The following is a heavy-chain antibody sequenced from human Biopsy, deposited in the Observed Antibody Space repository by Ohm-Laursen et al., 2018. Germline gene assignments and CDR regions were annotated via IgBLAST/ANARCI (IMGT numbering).Heavy chain of an antibody. V-gene: IGHV4-61*01. D-gene: IGHD6-19*01. Sequence: SDTLSLTCTVSGDSLTSGPENWSWIRQSPGQGLEYIGVIYSGGNTNYNPSLKNRFTMSVDTSKNQFYLKLYSVTAADTAVYYCARGRRTSGWPYFDNWGQGALVIVSP. CDR3: ARGRRTSGWPYFDN. CDR2: IYSGGNT. J-gene: IGHJ4*02. CDR1: GDSLTSGPEN.